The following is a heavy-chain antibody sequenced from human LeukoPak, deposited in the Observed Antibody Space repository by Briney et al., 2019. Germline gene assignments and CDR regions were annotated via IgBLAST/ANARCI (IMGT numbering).Heavy chain of an antibody. CDR3: ARGPYYDILTGYYSYYYMDV. V-gene: IGHV1-8*01. D-gene: IGHD3-9*01. Sequence: ASVKVSCKASGYTFTSYDINWVRQATGQGPEWMGWMNPNSGNTGYAQKFQGRVTMTRNTSISTAYMELSSLRSEDTAVYYCARGPYYDILTGYYSYYYMDVWGKGTTVTISS. CDR1: GYTFTSYD. CDR2: MNPNSGNT. J-gene: IGHJ6*03.